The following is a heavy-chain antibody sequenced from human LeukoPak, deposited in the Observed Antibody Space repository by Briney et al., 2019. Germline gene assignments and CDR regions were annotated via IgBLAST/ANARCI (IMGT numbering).Heavy chain of an antibody. CDR2: ISSSGAYI. Sequence: PGGSLRLSCAASGFTFSSYSMNWVRQALGKGLQWVSSISSSGAYIFYADSVQGRFTISRDNAKNSLYLQMNSLRAEDTAVYYCTRDGESSGWYSACWGQGTLVTVSS. V-gene: IGHV3-21*01. CDR1: GFTFSSYS. D-gene: IGHD6-19*01. J-gene: IGHJ4*02. CDR3: TRDGESSGWYSAC.